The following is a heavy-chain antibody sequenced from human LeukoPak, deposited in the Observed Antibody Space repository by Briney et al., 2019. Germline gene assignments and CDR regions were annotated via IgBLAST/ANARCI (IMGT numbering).Heavy chain of an antibody. CDR1: GFTFSSYG. D-gene: IGHD3-22*01. CDR2: IRYDGSNK. V-gene: IGHV3-30*02. Sequence: PGGSLRLSCAASGFTFSSYGMHWVRQAPGKGLEWVAFIRYDGSNKYYADSVKGRFTISRDNSKNTLYLQMNSLRAEDTAVYYCAKDDSSGYYGLIDYWGQGTLVTVSS. CDR3: AKDDSSGYYGLIDY. J-gene: IGHJ4*02.